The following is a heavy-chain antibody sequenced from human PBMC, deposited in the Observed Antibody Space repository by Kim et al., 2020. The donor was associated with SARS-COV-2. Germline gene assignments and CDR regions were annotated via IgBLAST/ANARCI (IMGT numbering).Heavy chain of an antibody. D-gene: IGHD3-3*01. CDR2: ISGSGGST. CDR1: GFTFSSYA. V-gene: IGHV3-23*01. CDR3: AKSGDYRFLEWLWAHYFDY. Sequence: GGSLRLSCAASGFTFSSYAVSWVRQAPGKGLEWVSAISGSGGSTYYADSVKGRFTISRDNSKNTLYLQMNSLRAEDTAVYYCAKSGDYRFLEWLWAHYFDYWGQGTLVTVSS. J-gene: IGHJ4*02.